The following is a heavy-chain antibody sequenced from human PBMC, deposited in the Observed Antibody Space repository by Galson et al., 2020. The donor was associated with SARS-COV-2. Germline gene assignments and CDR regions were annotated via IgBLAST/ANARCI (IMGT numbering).Heavy chain of an antibody. CDR3: ARPNSGSYWGYFDY. J-gene: IGHJ4*02. Sequence: GESLKISCAASGFTFSSYAMHWVRQAPGKGLEWVAVISYDGSNEYYADSVKGRFTISRDNSKNTLYLQMNSLRAEDTAVYYCARPNSGSYWGYFDYWGQGTLVTVSS. D-gene: IGHD1-26*01. CDR1: GFTFSSYA. V-gene: IGHV3-30*04. CDR2: ISYDGSNE.